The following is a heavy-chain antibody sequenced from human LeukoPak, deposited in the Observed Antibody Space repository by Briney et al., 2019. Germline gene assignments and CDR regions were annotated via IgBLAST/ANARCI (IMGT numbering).Heavy chain of an antibody. V-gene: IGHV3-23*01. Sequence: PGGSLRLSCAASGFTFSSYAMSWVRQAPGKGREWVSAISGSGGSTYYADSVKGRFTISRDNSKNTLYLQMNSLRAEDTAVYYCAKDSGSITGTTFSYWGQGTLVTVSS. J-gene: IGHJ4*02. D-gene: IGHD1-7*01. CDR1: GFTFSSYA. CDR3: AKDSGSITGTTFSY. CDR2: ISGSGGST.